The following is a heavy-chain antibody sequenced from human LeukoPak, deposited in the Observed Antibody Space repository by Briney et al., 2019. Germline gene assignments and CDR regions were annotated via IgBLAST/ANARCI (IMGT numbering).Heavy chain of an antibody. CDR1: VGSISSTN. V-gene: IGHV4-4*07. CDR3: AVVGATSVDY. Sequence: PSETRSLTSPAPVGSISSTNGGWTGRPAGRGLEWIGRIYTSGSTNYNPSLKSRVTISVDKSKNQFSLKLSSVTAADTAVYYCAVVGATSVDYWGKGTLVTVSS. D-gene: IGHD1-26*01. J-gene: IGHJ4*02. CDR2: IYTSGST.